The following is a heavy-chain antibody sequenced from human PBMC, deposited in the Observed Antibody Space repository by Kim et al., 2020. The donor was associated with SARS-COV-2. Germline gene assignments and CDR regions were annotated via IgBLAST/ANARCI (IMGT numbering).Heavy chain of an antibody. CDR1: GFTFSSYG. D-gene: IGHD5-18*01. CDR2: ISYDGSNK. Sequence: GGSLRLSCAASGFTFSSYGMHWVRQAPGKGLEWVAVISYDGSNKYYADSVKGRFTISRDNSKNTLYLQMNSLRAEDTAVYYCARDEHGGRGYSYGYPYYYYGMDVWGQGTTVTVSS. CDR3: ARDEHGGRGYSYGYPYYYYGMDV. J-gene: IGHJ6*02. V-gene: IGHV3-33*05.